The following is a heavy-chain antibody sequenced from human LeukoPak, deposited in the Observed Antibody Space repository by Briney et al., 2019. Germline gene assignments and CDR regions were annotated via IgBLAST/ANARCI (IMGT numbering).Heavy chain of an antibody. CDR1: GFPFSSHE. V-gene: IGHV3-48*03. CDR3: ARTLWYYFDY. J-gene: IGHJ4*02. CDR2: ISSNAYTI. Sequence: PGGSLRLSCAASGFPFSSHEMSWVRQAPGKGLEWVAFISSNAYTIYYADSVKGLFTISRDNAKNSLYLQMNSLRAEDTAVYYCARTLWYYFDYWGQGSLVTVSS. D-gene: IGHD2-21*01.